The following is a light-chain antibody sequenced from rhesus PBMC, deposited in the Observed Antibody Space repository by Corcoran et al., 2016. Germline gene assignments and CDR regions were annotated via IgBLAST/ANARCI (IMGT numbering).Light chain of an antibody. J-gene: IGKJ3*01. Sequence: DIQMTQSPSSLSASVGDTVTITCQASQGISKYLSWYKQMPGKAPKLLIYDASTLQSGVPSRFSGSGSGTEFTLPISSLHPEDFATYYCQQHNGYPFTFGPGTKLDIK. CDR1: QGISKY. V-gene: IGKV1-25*01. CDR2: DAS. CDR3: QQHNGYPFT.